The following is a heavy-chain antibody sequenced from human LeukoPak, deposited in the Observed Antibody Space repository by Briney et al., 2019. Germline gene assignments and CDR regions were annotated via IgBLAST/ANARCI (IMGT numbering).Heavy chain of an antibody. CDR1: GGTFSSYA. J-gene: IGHJ6*02. CDR2: IIPILGIA. V-gene: IGHV1-69*04. CDR3: ARESGHGYYYYYGMDI. Sequence: SVKVSCKASGGTFSSYAISWVRQAPGQGLEWMGRIIPILGIANYAQKFQGRVTITADKSTSTAYMELSSLRSEDTAVYYCARESGHGYYYYYGMDIWGQGTTVTVSS.